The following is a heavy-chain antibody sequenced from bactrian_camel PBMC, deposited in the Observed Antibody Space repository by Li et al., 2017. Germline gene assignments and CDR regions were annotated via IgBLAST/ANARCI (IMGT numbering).Heavy chain of an antibody. CDR3: AADLDPYIIGYAPRSPFGY. Sequence: VQLVESGGGLVQPGGSLRISCAASGFTFSNYYMSWVRQAPGKGLEWVSTMYIGGKVTYYADSVKGRFISSEYNGANTLYLQMNSLQAEDTAVYYCAADLDPYIIGYAPRSPFGYWGQGTQVTVS. CDR2: MYIGGKVT. CDR1: GFTFSNYY. D-gene: IGHD5*01. J-gene: IGHJ6*01. V-gene: IGHV3S6*01.